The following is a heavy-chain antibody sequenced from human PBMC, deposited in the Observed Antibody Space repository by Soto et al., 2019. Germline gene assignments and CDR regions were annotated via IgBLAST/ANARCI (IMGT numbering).Heavy chain of an antibody. Sequence: SETLSLTCTVSGGSISSYYWSWIRQPSGKGLEWIGYIYYSGSTNYNPSLKSRVTISVDTSKNQFSLKLNSVTPEDTAVYYCAREGNVVRSLGNWFDPWGQGTLVTVSS. CDR1: GGSISSYY. V-gene: IGHV4-59*12. CDR3: AREGNVVRSLGNWFDP. D-gene: IGHD1-1*01. CDR2: IYYSGST. J-gene: IGHJ5*02.